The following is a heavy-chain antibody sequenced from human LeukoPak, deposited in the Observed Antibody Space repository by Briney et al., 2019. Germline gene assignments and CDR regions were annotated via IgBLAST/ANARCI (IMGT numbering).Heavy chain of an antibody. D-gene: IGHD3-3*01. CDR1: GYTFTGYY. CDR2: INPNSGGT. V-gene: IGHV1-2*04. J-gene: IGHJ6*02. Sequence: GASVKVSCKASGYTFTGYYMHWVRQAPGQGLEWMGWINPNSGGTNYAQKFQGWVTMTRDTSISTDYMELSRLRSDDTAVYYCARDHTYYDFWSGYYGGYYYGMDVWGQGTTVTVSS. CDR3: ARDHTYYDFWSGYYGGYYYGMDV.